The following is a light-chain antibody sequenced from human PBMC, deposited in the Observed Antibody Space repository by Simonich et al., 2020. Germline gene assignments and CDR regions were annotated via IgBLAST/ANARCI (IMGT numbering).Light chain of an antibody. V-gene: IGKV1-13*02. CDR1: KAIISA. Sequence: AIQLNQSTSSLSASVGERVTITCRARKAIISALAWYQQKQGKAPKIMSLDASSLESGVPSRFSGSGSGTDFTLTISSLQPEDFATYYCQQFNSYPPCTFGQGTKLEIK. CDR2: DAS. CDR3: QQFNSYPPCT. J-gene: IGKJ2*02.